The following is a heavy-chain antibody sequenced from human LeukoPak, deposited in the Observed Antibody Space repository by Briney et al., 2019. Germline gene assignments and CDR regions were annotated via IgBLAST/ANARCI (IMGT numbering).Heavy chain of an antibody. V-gene: IGHV4-39*01. CDR2: IYYSGST. J-gene: IGHJ5*02. Sequence: SETLSLTCPVSGGSISSSSYYWGWIRQPPGKGLEWIGSIYYSGSTYYNPSLKSRVTISVDTSKNQFSLKLSSVTAADTAVYYCASLSYYDSSGYLRFDPWGQGTLVTVSS. D-gene: IGHD3-22*01. CDR3: ASLSYYDSSGYLRFDP. CDR1: GGSISSSSYY.